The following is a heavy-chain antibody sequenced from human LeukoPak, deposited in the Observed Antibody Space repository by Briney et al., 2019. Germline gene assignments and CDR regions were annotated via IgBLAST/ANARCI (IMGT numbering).Heavy chain of an antibody. J-gene: IGHJ4*02. CDR3: ARLGYSYGLYYFDY. V-gene: IGHV1-18*04. D-gene: IGHD5-18*01. CDR2: ISAYNGNT. Sequence: ASVKVSCKASGYTFTSYHMHWVRQAPGQGLEWMGWISAYNGNTNYAQKLQGRVTMTTDTSTTTAYMELRSLRSDDTAVYYCARLGYSYGLYYFDYWGQGTLVTVSS. CDR1: GYTFTSYH.